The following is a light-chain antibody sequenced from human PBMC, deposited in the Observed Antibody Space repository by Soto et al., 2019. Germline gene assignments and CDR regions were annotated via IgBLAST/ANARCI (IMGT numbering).Light chain of an antibody. CDR1: QSVSSY. V-gene: IGKV1-39*01. CDR2: AAS. CDR3: QQSYTSPHT. J-gene: IGKJ2*01. Sequence: DIQMTQSPSSLSASVGDRVTITCRASQSVSSYLNWYQQKVGKAPNLLIYAASSLQSGVPSRFSGSGSGTDFPLTISSLQSEDFVTYYCQQSYTSPHTFGQGTKLEIK.